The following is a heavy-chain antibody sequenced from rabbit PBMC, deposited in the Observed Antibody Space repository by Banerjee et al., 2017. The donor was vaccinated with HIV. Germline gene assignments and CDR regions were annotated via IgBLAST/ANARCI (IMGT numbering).Heavy chain of an antibody. J-gene: IGHJ4*01. Sequence: QSLEESGGGLVQPGGSLKLSCKASGIAFSHFAISWVRQAPGKGLEWIAYIYPHGGSADYASWVNGRFTLSLDNAQNTAFLQMTSLTVADTATYFCARDQYSYGDAGAEFSLWGPGTLVTVS. CDR2: IYPHGGSA. D-gene: IGHD6-1*01. CDR3: ARDQYSYGDAGAEFSL. CDR1: GIAFSHFA. V-gene: IGHV1S7*01.